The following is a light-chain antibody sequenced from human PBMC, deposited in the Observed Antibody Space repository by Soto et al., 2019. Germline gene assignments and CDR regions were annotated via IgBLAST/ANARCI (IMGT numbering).Light chain of an antibody. Sequence: DIQMTQSPSSLSASVGDRVTITCRASQSISSYLNWYQQKPGKAPKLLIYAASSLQSGVPDRFSGSGSGTDFTLKISRVEAEDFATYYCQQKGTFGQGTRLEIK. CDR2: AAS. CDR1: QSISSY. V-gene: IGKV1-39*01. CDR3: QQKGT. J-gene: IGKJ5*01.